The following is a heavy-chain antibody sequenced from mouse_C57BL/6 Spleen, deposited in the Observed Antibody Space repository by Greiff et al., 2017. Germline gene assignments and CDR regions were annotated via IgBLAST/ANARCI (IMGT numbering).Heavy chain of an antibody. J-gene: IGHJ3*01. CDR3: ARKAYDYDGFAY. CDR1: GYTFTDYN. Sequence: EVQLQQSGPELVKPGASVKMSCKASGYTFTDYNMHWVKQSHGKSLEWIGYINPNNGGTSYNQKFKGKATLTVNKSSSTAYMELRSLTSEDSAVYYCARKAYDYDGFAYWGQGTLVTVSA. CDR2: INPNNGGT. D-gene: IGHD2-4*01. V-gene: IGHV1-22*01.